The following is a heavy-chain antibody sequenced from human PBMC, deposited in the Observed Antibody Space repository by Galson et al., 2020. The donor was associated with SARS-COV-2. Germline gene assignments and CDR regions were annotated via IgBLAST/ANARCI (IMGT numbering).Heavy chain of an antibody. D-gene: IGHD3-10*01. CDR1: GGSISSSSYY. Sequence: SETLSLTCTVSGGSISSSSYYWGWIRQPPGKGLEWIGSIYYSGSTYYNPSLKSRVTISVDTSKNQFSLKLSSVTAADTAVYYCARQRPTFWFGELLDGWFDPWGQGTLVTVSS. CDR3: ARQRPTFWFGELLDGWFDP. V-gene: IGHV4-39*01. J-gene: IGHJ5*02. CDR2: IYYSGST.